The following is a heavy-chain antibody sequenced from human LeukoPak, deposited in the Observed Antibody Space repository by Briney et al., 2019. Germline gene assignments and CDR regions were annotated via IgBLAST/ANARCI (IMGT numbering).Heavy chain of an antibody. D-gene: IGHD2-2*01. Sequence: SQTLSLTCAISGDSVSSNSVTWNWIRQSPSRGLEWLGRTYYRSTRYSDYAVSVRGRITVNPDTSKNQFSLHLNSVTPEATAVYYCARRLTQYDCFDPWGQGILVTVSS. V-gene: IGHV6-1*01. CDR2: TYYRSTRYS. J-gene: IGHJ5*02. CDR1: GDSVSSNSVT. CDR3: ARRLTQYDCFDP.